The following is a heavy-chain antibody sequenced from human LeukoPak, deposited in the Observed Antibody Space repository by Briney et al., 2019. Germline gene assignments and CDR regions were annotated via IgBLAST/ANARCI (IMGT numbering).Heavy chain of an antibody. CDR3: ARVGGRSYGLFVY. D-gene: IGHD2-15*01. CDR2: IWYDGSNK. CDR1: GFTFSSYG. V-gene: IGHV3-33*01. Sequence: GGSLRLSCAASGFTFSSYGMHWVRQAPGKGLEWVAVIWYDGSNKYYADSVKGRFTISRDNSKNTLYLQMNSLRAEDTAVYYCARVGGRSYGLFVYWGQGTLVTVSS. J-gene: IGHJ4*02.